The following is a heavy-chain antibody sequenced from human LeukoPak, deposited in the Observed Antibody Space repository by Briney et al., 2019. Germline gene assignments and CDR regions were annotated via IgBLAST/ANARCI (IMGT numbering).Heavy chain of an antibody. Sequence: ASVKVSCKASGYTFTSYGISWVRQAPGQGLEWMGWISAYNGNTNYAQKLQGRVTMTTDTSTSTAYMELRSLRSDDTAVYYCARVGSLLWFGELFIGLSSWRRNYYYYYMDVWGKGTTVTVSS. CDR2: ISAYNGNT. V-gene: IGHV1-18*01. CDR1: GYTFTSYG. J-gene: IGHJ6*03. D-gene: IGHD3-10*01. CDR3: ARVGSLLWFGELFIGLSSWRRNYYYYYMDV.